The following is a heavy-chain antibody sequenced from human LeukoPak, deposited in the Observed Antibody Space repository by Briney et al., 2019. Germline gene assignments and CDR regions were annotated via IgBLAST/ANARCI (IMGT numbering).Heavy chain of an antibody. CDR2: ISSGSAYI. CDR3: ARGGCSDGSCHDY. CDR1: GFTFSSYS. D-gene: IGHD2-15*01. V-gene: IGHV3-21*01. J-gene: IGHJ4*02. Sequence: GGSLSLSFAAFGFTFSSYSMNWVRKPPGKGLEGVSSISSGSAYIYYADSVKGPFTISRDNAKNSLSLQTNSLRVEDTAVYYCARGGCSDGSCHDYWGQGTLVTVSS.